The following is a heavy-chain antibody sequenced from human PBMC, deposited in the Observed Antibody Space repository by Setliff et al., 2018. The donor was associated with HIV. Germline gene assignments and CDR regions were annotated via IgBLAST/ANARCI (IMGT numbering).Heavy chain of an antibody. V-gene: IGHV1-46*02. J-gene: IGHJ4*02. CDR2: INPSGGST. Sequence: GASVKVSCKTSGYTFNAFYIYWVRQAPGQGLEWMGMINPSGGSTTYAQKLQGRVTMTRDTSTSTVYMELRSLRSEDTAVYYCARDKYSSSENFDYWGQGTLVTVSS. CDR3: ARDKYSSSENFDY. CDR1: GYTFNAFY. D-gene: IGHD6-6*01.